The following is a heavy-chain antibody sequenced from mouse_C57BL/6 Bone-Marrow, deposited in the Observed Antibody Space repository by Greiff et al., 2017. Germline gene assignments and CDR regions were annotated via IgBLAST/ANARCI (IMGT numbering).Heavy chain of an antibody. D-gene: IGHD2-4*01. CDR1: GYTFTSSW. Sequence: QVQLQQPGAELVRPGTSVKLSCKASGYTFTSSWMHWVKQRPGQGLEWIGVIDPSDSYTNYNQKFKGKATLTVDTSSSTAYMQLSSLTSEDSAVYYCARWGYDYDGAWFAYWGQGTLVTVSA. CDR2: IDPSDSYT. V-gene: IGHV1-59*01. CDR3: ARWGYDYDGAWFAY. J-gene: IGHJ3*01.